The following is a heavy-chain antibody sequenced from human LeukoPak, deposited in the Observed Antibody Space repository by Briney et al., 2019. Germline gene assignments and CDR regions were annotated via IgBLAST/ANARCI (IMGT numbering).Heavy chain of an antibody. J-gene: IGHJ3*02. CDR1: GGTFTNYA. D-gene: IGHD1-1*01. V-gene: IGHV1-69*05. Sequence: ASVKVSCKASGGTFTNYAISWVRQAPGQGLEWMGGIIPIFDTPNYAQKFQGRVTITTDESTSTAYMELGSLRSEDTAVYYCARDIPGYDAFDIWGQGTVVTVSS. CDR2: IIPIFDTP. CDR3: ARDIPGYDAFDI.